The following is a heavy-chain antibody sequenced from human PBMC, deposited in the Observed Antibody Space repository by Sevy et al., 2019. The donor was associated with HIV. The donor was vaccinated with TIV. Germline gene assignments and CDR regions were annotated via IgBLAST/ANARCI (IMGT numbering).Heavy chain of an antibody. CDR3: ARGGIMATTEYGMDV. CDR1: GGSSSGYY. J-gene: IGHJ6*02. CDR2: ISHRGST. D-gene: IGHD1-1*01. Sequence: SETLSLTCAVSGGSSSGYYWAWIRQSPGKGLEWLGEISHRGSTKYNPSLKIRVSISVDTSKDQISLRLTSLTAADTAVYYCARGGIMATTEYGMDVWGQGTTVTVSS. V-gene: IGHV4-34*01.